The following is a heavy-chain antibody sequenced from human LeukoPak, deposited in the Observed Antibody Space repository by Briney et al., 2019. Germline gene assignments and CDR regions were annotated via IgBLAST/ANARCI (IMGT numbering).Heavy chain of an antibody. J-gene: IGHJ3*02. V-gene: IGHV3-53*01. Sequence: GGSLRLSCAASGFTVSSNYMSWVRQAPGKGLEWVSVIYSGGSTYYADSVKGRFTISRDNSKNTLYLQMNSLRAEDTAVYYCARESSGIARAFDIWGQGTMVTVSS. D-gene: IGHD6-25*01. CDR3: ARESSGIARAFDI. CDR1: GFTVSSNY. CDR2: IYSGGST.